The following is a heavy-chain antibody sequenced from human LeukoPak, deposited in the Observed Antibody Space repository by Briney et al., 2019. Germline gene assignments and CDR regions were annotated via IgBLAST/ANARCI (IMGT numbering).Heavy chain of an antibody. D-gene: IGHD6-19*01. V-gene: IGHV4-34*01. J-gene: IGHJ3*02. CDR2: FYHGGST. CDR1: GGSLSHDY. CDR3: ARGGAVNGFDI. Sequence: SETLSLTCAVYGGSLSHDYRNWIRQTPGKGLEWIGEFYHGGSTAYNPSLKSRVTISIDTSRNHFSLKLSSVTAADTAVYFCARGGAVNGFDIWGQGTRVIVSS.